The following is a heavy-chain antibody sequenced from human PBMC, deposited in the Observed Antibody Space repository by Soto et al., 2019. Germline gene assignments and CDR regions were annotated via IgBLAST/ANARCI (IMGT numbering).Heavy chain of an antibody. Sequence: SETLSLTCTVSGGSISSGDYYWSWIRQPPGKGLEWIGYIYYSGSTYYNPSLKGRVTISVDTSKNQFSLKLSSVTAADTAVYYCARDKYYYDSSGYYTVDAFDIWGQGTMVTVSS. J-gene: IGHJ3*02. CDR3: ARDKYYYDSSGYYTVDAFDI. CDR1: GGSISSGDYY. D-gene: IGHD3-22*01. V-gene: IGHV4-30-4*01. CDR2: IYYSGST.